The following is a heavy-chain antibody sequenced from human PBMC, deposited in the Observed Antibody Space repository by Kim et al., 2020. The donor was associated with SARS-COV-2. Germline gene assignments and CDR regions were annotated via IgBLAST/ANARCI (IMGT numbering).Heavy chain of an antibody. CDR3: ARGDSGSYAGWYFDL. J-gene: IGHJ2*01. V-gene: IGHV4-59*09. Sequence: PSLKSRVTISVHPSKTQFSLKLSSVTAADTAVYYCARGDSGSYAGWYFDLWGRGTLVTVSS. D-gene: IGHD1-26*01.